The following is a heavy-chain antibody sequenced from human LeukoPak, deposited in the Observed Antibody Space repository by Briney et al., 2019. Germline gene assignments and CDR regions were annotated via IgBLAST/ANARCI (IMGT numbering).Heavy chain of an antibody. CDR1: GGSISSGGYY. D-gene: IGHD4-17*01. V-gene: IGHV4-30-4*08. CDR2: IYYSGST. Sequence: SQTLSLTCTVSGGSISSGGYYWSWIRQPPGKGLEWIGYIYYSGSTYYNPSLKSRVTISVDTSKNQFSLKLSSVTAADTAVYYCARKHGDYVPWFDPWGQGTPVTVSS. J-gene: IGHJ5*02. CDR3: ARKHGDYVPWFDP.